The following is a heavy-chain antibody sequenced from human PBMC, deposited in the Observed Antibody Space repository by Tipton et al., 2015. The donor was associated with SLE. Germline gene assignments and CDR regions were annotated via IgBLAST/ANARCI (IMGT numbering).Heavy chain of an antibody. J-gene: IGHJ3*01. CDR1: GDSVSGDPMTCHY. CDR2: VTGSETT. CDR3: ARGFRADL. V-gene: IGHV4-61*01. Sequence: TLSLTCKVSGDSVSGDPMTCHYWDWIRQSPGRGLEWIGFVTGSETTTYNPSLESRVTISIDTSKYEVSLRLTSVTSADTAVYYCARGFRADLWGQGTMVTVSS. D-gene: IGHD3-10*01.